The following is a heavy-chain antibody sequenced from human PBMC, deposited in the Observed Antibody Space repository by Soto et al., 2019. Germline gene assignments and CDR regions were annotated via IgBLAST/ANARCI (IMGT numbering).Heavy chain of an antibody. J-gene: IGHJ6*02. Sequence: PGGSLRLSCAACGFTFSSYAMSWVRQAPGKGLEWVSAISGSGGSTYYADSVKGRFTISRDNSKNTLYLQMNSLRAEDTAVYYCAKGGGVVPAAMPYYYGMDVWGQGTTVTVSS. D-gene: IGHD2-2*01. V-gene: IGHV3-23*01. CDR1: GFTFSSYA. CDR3: AKGGGVVPAAMPYYYGMDV. CDR2: ISGSGGST.